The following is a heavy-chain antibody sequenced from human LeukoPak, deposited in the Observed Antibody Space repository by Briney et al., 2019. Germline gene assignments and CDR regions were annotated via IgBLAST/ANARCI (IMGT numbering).Heavy chain of an antibody. Sequence: GGSLRLSCSASGFTFSYYAIHWVRQAPGKGLEWVSAISGSGGSTYYADSVKGRFTISRDNSKNTLYLQMNSLRAEDTAVYYCAKLAPRIGALDYWGQGTLVTVSS. CDR3: AKLAPRIGALDY. CDR2: ISGSGGST. J-gene: IGHJ4*02. CDR1: GFTFSYYA. V-gene: IGHV3-23*01. D-gene: IGHD2-15*01.